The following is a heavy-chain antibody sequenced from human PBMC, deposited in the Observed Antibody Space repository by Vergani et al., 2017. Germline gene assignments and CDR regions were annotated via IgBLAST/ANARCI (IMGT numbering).Heavy chain of an antibody. D-gene: IGHD5-18*01. V-gene: IGHV1-46*03. J-gene: IGHJ4*02. CDR2: INPSGGST. CDR1: GYTFTSYY. CDR3: AREGGTAMPTE. Sequence: QVQLVQSGAEVKKPGASVKVSCKASGYTFTSYYMHWVRQAPGQGLEWMGIINPSGGSTSYTQKFQGRVTMTRDTSTSTVYMELSSLRSEDTAVYYCAREGGTAMPTEWGQGTLVTVSS.